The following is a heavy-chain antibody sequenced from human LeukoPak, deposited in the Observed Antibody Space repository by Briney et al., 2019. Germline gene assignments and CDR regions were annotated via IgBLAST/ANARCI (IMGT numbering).Heavy chain of an antibody. Sequence: SQTLSLTCAIFGDSVSSNSVTWNWIRQSPLRGLEWLGRTYYRSTWYNDYAVSVRGRITVNPDTSKNQFSLHLNSVTPEDTAVYYCARRLTQYDCFDPWGQGILVTVSS. D-gene: IGHD2-2*01. CDR2: TYYRSTWYN. J-gene: IGHJ5*02. CDR3: ARRLTQYDCFDP. V-gene: IGHV6-1*01. CDR1: GDSVSSNSVT.